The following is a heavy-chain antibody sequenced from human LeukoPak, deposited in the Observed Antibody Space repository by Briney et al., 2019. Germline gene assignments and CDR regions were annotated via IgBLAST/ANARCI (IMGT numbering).Heavy chain of an antibody. V-gene: IGHV3-21*01. J-gene: IGHJ4*02. CDR1: GFTFSSYS. CDR2: ISSSSSYI. D-gene: IGHD6-19*01. CDR3: ARDRIAVAGETRFYP. Sequence: GGSLRLSCAASGFTFSSYSMNWVRQAPGKGLEWVSSISSSSSYIYYADSVKGRSTISRDNAKNSLYLQMNSLRAEDTAVYYCARDRIAVAGETRFYPWGQGTLVTVSS.